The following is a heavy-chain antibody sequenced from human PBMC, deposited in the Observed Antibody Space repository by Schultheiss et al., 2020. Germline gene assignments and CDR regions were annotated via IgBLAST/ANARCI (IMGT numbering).Heavy chain of an antibody. V-gene: IGHV4-59*01. D-gene: IGHD6-6*01. J-gene: IGHJ4*02. CDR1: GGSLSSYY. CDR3: ARPLYSSSEDRGGY. Sequence: SETLSLTCTVSGGSLSSYYWGWIRQPPGKGLEWIGYIYYSGTTSYNPSLKSRVTISVDTSKNQFSLKLSSVTAADTAVYYCARPLYSSSEDRGGYWGQGTRVTVSS. CDR2: IYYSGTT.